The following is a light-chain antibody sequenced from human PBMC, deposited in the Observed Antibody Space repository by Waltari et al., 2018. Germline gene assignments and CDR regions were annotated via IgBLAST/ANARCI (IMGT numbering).Light chain of an antibody. CDR1: QGIGNY. CDR3: QNYNSAPFT. V-gene: IGKV1-27*01. J-gene: IGKJ3*01. CDR2: TAS. Sequence: DIQMTQSPSSLSASVGDRVTITCRASQGIGNYLAWYQQKPGTVPKLLIYTASTLLSGVPSRFSGSGSAADFTLTISSLQPEDAATYYCQNYNSAPFTFGPGTRVDIK.